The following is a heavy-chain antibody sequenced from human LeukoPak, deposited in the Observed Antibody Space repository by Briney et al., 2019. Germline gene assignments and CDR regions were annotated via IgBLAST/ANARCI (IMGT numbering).Heavy chain of an antibody. CDR3: TTGGNYYGY. Sequence: GASVKDSCKASEYTFTSYDINWVRQATGQGLEWMGWMNPNSGNTGYAQRFQGRVTMTRNTSISTAYMELSSLRSEDTAVYYCTTGGNYYGYWGQGTLVTVSS. J-gene: IGHJ4*02. D-gene: IGHD1-26*01. CDR2: MNPNSGNT. CDR1: EYTFTSYD. V-gene: IGHV1-8*01.